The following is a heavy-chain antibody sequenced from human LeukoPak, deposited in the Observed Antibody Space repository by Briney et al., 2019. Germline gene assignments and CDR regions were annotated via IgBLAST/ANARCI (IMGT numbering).Heavy chain of an antibody. D-gene: IGHD5-12*01. CDR2: IIPIFGTA. J-gene: IGHJ4*02. V-gene: IGHV1-69*13. Sequence: GASVKVSCTASGGTFSSYAISWVRQAPGQGLEWMGGIIPIFGTANYAQKFQGRVTITADESTSTAYMELSSLRSEDTAVYYCARGPYSGYFDYWGQGTLVTVSS. CDR3: ARGPYSGYFDY. CDR1: GGTFSSYA.